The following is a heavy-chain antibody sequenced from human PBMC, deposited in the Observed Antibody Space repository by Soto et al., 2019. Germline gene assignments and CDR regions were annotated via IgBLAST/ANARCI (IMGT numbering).Heavy chain of an antibody. Sequence: PGESLKISCKGSGYGFIYYWIVWVRQMPGRGLEWMGIFYPGDSQTRYSPSFQGQVTMSADKSINTAYLQWSSLKASDTAMYYCARDWGSSDYAIDYWGQGTLVTVSS. CDR2: FYPGDSQT. CDR3: ARDWGSSDYAIDY. V-gene: IGHV5-51*01. D-gene: IGHD3-16*01. CDR1: GYGFIYYW. J-gene: IGHJ4*02.